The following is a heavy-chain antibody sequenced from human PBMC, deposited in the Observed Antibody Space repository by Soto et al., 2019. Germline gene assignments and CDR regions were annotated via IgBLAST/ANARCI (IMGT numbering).Heavy chain of an antibody. Sequence: SLRLSCAASGFNFNNYAMHWVRQAPGKGLEWVAVVTFDGSRTYYADSVKGRFTISRDSSNNTVSLQMNSLTNEDTAVYYCAKAGWGGDYYYGLDVWGHGTTVTVSS. CDR1: GFNFNNYA. CDR2: VTFDGSRT. J-gene: IGHJ6*02. D-gene: IGHD2-21*01. CDR3: AKAGWGGDYYYGLDV. V-gene: IGHV3-30*18.